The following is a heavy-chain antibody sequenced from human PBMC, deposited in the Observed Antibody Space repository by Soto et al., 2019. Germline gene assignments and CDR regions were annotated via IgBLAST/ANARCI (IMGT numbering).Heavy chain of an antibody. D-gene: IGHD6-13*01. CDR2: IFNNGST. J-gene: IGHJ4*02. CDR3: TRVFKAAGALDY. Sequence: QVQLQESGPGLVKPSETLSLTCSVSGAPTMPYYWGWIRQPPGKGLEWIGYIFNNGSTHCNSSLKSRVTISRDTSRNQLSLKLKSVTAADTAVYYCTRVFKAAGALDYWGQGTLVTVSS. CDR1: GAPTMPYY. V-gene: IGHV4-59*08.